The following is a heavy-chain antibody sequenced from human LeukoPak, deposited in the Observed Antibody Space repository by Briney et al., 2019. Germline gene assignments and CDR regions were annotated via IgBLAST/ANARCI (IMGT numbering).Heavy chain of an antibody. V-gene: IGHV3-30*03. CDR1: GFTFSSYG. Sequence: GGSLRLSCAASGFTFSSYGMHWVRQAPGKGLEWVAVISYDGSKKYYADSVKGQFTISRDNAKNSLYLQMNSLRAEDTAVYYCARDRRRDGYNFDYWGQGTLVTVSS. CDR2: ISYDGSKK. CDR3: ARDRRRDGYNFDY. D-gene: IGHD5-24*01. J-gene: IGHJ4*02.